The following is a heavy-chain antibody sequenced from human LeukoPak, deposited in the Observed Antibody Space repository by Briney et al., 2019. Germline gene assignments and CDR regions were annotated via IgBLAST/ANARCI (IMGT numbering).Heavy chain of an antibody. V-gene: IGHV4-39*01. J-gene: IGHJ4*02. Sequence: PSETLSLTCTVSGGSISSSSYYWGWIRQPPGKGLEWIGSIYYSGATYYDPSLKSRVTISVDTSKNQFSLKLSSVTAADTAVYNCARHAMQSYCSGTSCPFDYWGQGTLVTVSS. CDR3: ARHAMQSYCSGTSCPFDY. CDR1: GGSISSSSYY. CDR2: IYYSGAT. D-gene: IGHD2-2*01.